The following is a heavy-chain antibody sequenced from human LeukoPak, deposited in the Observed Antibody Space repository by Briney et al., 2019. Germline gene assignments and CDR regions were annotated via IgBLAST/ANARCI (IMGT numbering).Heavy chain of an antibody. J-gene: IGHJ4*02. CDR2: ISGSGGST. Sequence: GGSLRLSCAASGFTFSSYGMHWVRQAPGKGLEWVSAISGSGGSTYYADSVKGRFTISRDNSKNTLYLQMNSLRAEDTAVYYCAKDHDSSGYHQPHLLPYYFDYWGQGTLVTVSS. CDR1: GFTFSSYG. D-gene: IGHD3-22*01. CDR3: AKDHDSSGYHQPHLLPYYFDY. V-gene: IGHV3-23*01.